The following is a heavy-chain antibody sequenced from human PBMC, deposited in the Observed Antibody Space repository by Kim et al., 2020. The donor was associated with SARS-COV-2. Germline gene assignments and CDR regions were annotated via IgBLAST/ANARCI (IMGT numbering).Heavy chain of an antibody. CDR1: GFTFSYYW. D-gene: IGHD6-13*01. V-gene: IGHV3-74*01. J-gene: IGHJ4*02. CDR2: ISSDGSSI. CDR3: ARDRAGGTPFDI. Sequence: GGSLRLSCAATGFTFSYYWMHWVRQTPGEGLVWVARISSDGSSITYADSMRGRFIAYRDNPRNTVYLQMVSLRVDDTAVYYCARDRAGGTPFDIWGQGALVTVS.